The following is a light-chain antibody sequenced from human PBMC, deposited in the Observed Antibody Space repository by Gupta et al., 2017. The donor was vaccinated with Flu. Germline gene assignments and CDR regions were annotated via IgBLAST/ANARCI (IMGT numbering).Light chain of an antibody. CDR2: DVS. V-gene: IGLV2-11*01. J-gene: IGLJ3*02. CDR3: CSYAGSYTWV. CDR1: SSDVGGYNY. Sequence: QSALTQPRSVSGSPGRPVTISCTGTSSDVGGYNYVSWYQQHPGKAPKLMIYDVSKRPSGVPDRFSGSKSGNTASLTISGLQAEDEADYYCCSYAGSYTWVFGGGTKLTVL.